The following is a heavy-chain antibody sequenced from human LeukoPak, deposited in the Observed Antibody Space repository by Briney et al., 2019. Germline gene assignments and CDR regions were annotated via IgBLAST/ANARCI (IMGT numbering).Heavy chain of an antibody. D-gene: IGHD3-3*01. Sequence: PGGSLRLSCAASGFTFSSYAMSWVRQAPGKGLEWVSAISGSGGSTYYADSVKGRSTISRDNSKNTLYLQMNSLRAEDTAVYYCANTFHEGFNYDFWSGLYYFDYWGQGTLVTVSS. CDR3: ANTFHEGFNYDFWSGLYYFDY. CDR2: ISGSGGST. V-gene: IGHV3-23*01. CDR1: GFTFSSYA. J-gene: IGHJ4*02.